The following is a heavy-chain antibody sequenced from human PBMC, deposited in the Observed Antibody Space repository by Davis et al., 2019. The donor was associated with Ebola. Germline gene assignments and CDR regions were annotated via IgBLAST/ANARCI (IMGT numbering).Heavy chain of an antibody. CDR1: GFTFSGSA. V-gene: IGHV3-73*01. J-gene: IGHJ6*02. D-gene: IGHD2-2*01. CDR3: TTDIVVVPGYYYYGMDV. CDR2: IRSKANSYAT. Sequence: GESLKISCAASGFTFSGSAMHWVRQASGKGLEWVGRIRSKANSYATAYAASVKGRFTISRDDSKNTAYLQMNSLKTEDTAVYYCTTDIVVVPGYYYYGMDVWGQGTTVTVSS.